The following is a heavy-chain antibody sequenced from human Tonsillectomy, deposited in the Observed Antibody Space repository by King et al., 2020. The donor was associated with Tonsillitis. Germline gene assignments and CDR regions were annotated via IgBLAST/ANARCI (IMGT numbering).Heavy chain of an antibody. CDR1: GFIFSTHN. CDR3: ARRAAARGVDY. Sequence: VQLVESGGGLVKPGGSLRLSCAASGFIFSTHNMVWVRQTAERGLEWVASINSGGTSIYYADSVKGRFTISRDNDKRSVYLQMDSLRVEDTALYYCARRAAARGVDYWGRGPLVTVSS. CDR2: INSGGTSI. J-gene: IGHJ4*02. V-gene: IGHV3-21*01. D-gene: IGHD6-13*01.